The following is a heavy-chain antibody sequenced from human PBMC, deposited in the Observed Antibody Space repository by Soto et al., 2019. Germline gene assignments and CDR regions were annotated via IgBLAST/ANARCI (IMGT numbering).Heavy chain of an antibody. CDR1: GGSISSGGYY. CDR2: IYYSGST. D-gene: IGHD3-22*01. V-gene: IGHV4-31*03. J-gene: IGHJ4*02. CDR3: AGSDYYDTSGYYYRVDY. Sequence: QVQLQESGPGLVKPSQTLSLTCTVSGGSISSGGYYWSWIRQHPGKGLEWIGYIYYSGSTYYNPSLKRRVTISEDPSKDQFSLKLSSVAAADTAVYYCAGSDYYDTSGYYYRVDYWGQGTLVTVSS.